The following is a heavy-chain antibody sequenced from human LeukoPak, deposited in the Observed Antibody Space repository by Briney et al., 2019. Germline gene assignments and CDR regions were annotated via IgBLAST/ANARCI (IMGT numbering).Heavy chain of an antibody. CDR2: ISGSAGDT. J-gene: IGHJ4*02. Sequence: GGSLRLSCAASTFTFSNAWMSWVRQAPGKGLEWVSAISGSAGDTYYADSVKGRFTISRDNFKNTLYLQMNSLRAEDTAVYYCAKDRYDAVRYFDYWGQGTLVTVSS. CDR3: AKDRYDAVRYFDY. D-gene: IGHD3-16*02. CDR1: TFTFSNAW. V-gene: IGHV3-23*01.